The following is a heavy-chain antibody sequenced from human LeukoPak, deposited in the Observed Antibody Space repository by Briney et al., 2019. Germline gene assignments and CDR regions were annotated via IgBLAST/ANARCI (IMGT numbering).Heavy chain of an antibody. Sequence: GGSLRLSCAASGFTFNNAWMTWVRQAPGKGPEWVGRIKSKTDDGTTDYAASVKGRFIISRDDSENTVYLQMNSLRTEDTAVYYCAKHIYGVVSIQQWGQGTLVTVYS. J-gene: IGHJ1*01. CDR2: IKSKTDDGTT. V-gene: IGHV3-15*01. D-gene: IGHD3-3*01. CDR1: GFTFNNAW. CDR3: AKHIYGVVSIQQ.